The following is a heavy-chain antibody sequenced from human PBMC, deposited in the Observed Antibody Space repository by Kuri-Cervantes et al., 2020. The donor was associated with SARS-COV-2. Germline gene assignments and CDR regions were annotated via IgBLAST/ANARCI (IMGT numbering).Heavy chain of an antibody. CDR1: GGSIISNSYY. V-gene: IGHV4-39*07. J-gene: IGHJ4*02. CDR3: AISLLIFSNNAVGSSSIDY. Sequence: SETLSLTCIVSGGSIISNSYYWGWIRQPPGKGLEWIGTIYYTGTTYYNPSLKRRVTISLDTSKDQFSLILNSVTAADTSVYYCAISLLIFSNNAVGSSSIDYWGQGTLVTVSS. CDR2: IYYTGTT. D-gene: IGHD6-6*01.